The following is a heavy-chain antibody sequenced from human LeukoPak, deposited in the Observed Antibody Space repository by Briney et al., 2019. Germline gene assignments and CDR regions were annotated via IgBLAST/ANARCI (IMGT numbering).Heavy chain of an antibody. V-gene: IGHV1-69-2*01. CDR3: ATRSDP. J-gene: IGHJ5*02. Sequence: ASVTVPCKASGYSFTDYYIHWVQQAPGKGLEWMGRVVPKDGEAKFAERFQGRLTITADTSTDTAYMELRSLRSEDTAVYYCATRSDPWRRGTRVIVPS. CDR2: VVPKDGEA. CDR1: GYSFTDYY.